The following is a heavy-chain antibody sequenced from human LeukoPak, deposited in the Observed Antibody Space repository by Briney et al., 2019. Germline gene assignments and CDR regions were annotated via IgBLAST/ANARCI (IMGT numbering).Heavy chain of an antibody. CDR1: GGSICTYY. CDR2: IYVTGT. V-gene: IGHV4-59*08. CDR3: ARHIGGGIEDMDV. D-gene: IGHD3-16*02. J-gene: IGHJ6*03. Sequence: SETLSLTCTVSGGSICTYYWSWIRQSPGKGLEWIGYIYVTGTRYNPYLQSRVTISVDRSRNQFFLKMSSVTAADTAVYYCARHIGGGIEDMDVWGKGTKVIVSS.